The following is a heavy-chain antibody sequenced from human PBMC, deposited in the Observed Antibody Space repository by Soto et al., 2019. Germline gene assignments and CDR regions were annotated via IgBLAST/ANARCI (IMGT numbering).Heavy chain of an antibody. Sequence: GASVKVSCKASGGTFSSYAISWVRQAPGQGLEWMGGIIPIFGTANYAQKFQGRVTITADKSTSTAYMELSSLRSEDTAVYYCARDRGIVGAITSRVDVWGRGTTVTVPS. CDR3: ARDRGIVGAITSRVDV. D-gene: IGHD1-26*01. J-gene: IGHJ6*02. V-gene: IGHV1-69*06. CDR2: IIPIFGTA. CDR1: GGTFSSYA.